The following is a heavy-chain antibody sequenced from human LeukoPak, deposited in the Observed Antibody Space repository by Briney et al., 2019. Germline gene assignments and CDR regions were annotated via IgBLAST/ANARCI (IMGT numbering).Heavy chain of an antibody. Sequence: SSETLSLTCTVSGGSISSYYWSWIRQPPGKGLEWIGYIYYSGSTNYNPSLKSRVTISVDTSKNQFSLKLSSVTAADTAVYYCARVHRGYYYMDVWGKGTTVTVSS. CDR2: IYYSGST. CDR1: GGSISSYY. V-gene: IGHV4-59*01. D-gene: IGHD5-24*01. CDR3: ARVHRGYYYMDV. J-gene: IGHJ6*03.